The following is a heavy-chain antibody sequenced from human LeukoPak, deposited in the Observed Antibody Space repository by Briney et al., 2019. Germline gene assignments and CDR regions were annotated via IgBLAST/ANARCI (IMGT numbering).Heavy chain of an antibody. CDR2: INPSGGST. Sequence: GASVKVSCKVSGYTFTSYYMHWVRQAPGQGLEGMGIINPSGGSTSNAQKFQARVTMTRDTSTSTVYMELSSLRSEDTAVYYCARGHYEWLFDYWGQGTLVTVSS. J-gene: IGHJ4*02. D-gene: IGHD6-19*01. CDR1: GYTFTSYY. V-gene: IGHV1-46*01. CDR3: ARGHYEWLFDY.